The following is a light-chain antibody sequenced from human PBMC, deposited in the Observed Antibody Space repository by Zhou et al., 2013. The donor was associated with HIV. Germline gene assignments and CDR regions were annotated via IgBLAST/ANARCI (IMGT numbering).Light chain of an antibody. J-gene: IGKJ2*01. CDR1: QIVRSEY. Sequence: ELVLTQSPGTLSLSPGERATLSCRASQIVRSEYQAWYQQKPGQAPRLLIYGASTRAAGIPDRFSGSGSETEFTLTISRLEPEDFAVYYCQHYGSSPQTFGPGTKLEIK. V-gene: IGKV3-20*01. CDR3: QHYGSSPQT. CDR2: GAS.